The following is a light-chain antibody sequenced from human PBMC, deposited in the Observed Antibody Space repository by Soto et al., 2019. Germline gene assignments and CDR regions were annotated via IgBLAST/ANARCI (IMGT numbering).Light chain of an antibody. J-gene: IGLJ1*01. CDR2: DVS. CDR3: CSYSGSYTNV. CDR1: SSDVGGYHY. Sequence: QSALTQPRSVSGSPGQSVTISCTGTSSDVGGYHYVSWYQQHPGKAPKLMIYDVSKRPSGVPDRFSGSKSGNTASLTISGLQAEDEADYYCCSYSGSYTNVFGTGTKLTVL. V-gene: IGLV2-11*01.